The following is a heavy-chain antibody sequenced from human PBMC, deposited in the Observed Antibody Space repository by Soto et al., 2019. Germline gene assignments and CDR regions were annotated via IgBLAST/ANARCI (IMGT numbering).Heavy chain of an antibody. CDR3: GRDPGRGWPGAFDY. D-gene: IGHD6-19*01. V-gene: IGHV3-48*01. CDR1: GFTFSSYS. CDR2: ISSSSSTI. J-gene: IGHJ4*02. Sequence: EVQLVESGGGLVQPGGSLRLSCAASGFTFSSYSMNWVRQAPGKGLEWVSYISSSSSTIYYADSVKGRFTISRDNAKNPLYLQMNSLGAEDPAVYYCGRDPGRGWPGAFDYWGQGTLVTVSS.